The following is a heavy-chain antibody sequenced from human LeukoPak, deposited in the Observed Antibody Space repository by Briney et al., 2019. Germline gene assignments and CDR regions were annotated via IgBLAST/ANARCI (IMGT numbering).Heavy chain of an antibody. Sequence: PSETLSLTCTVSGGSISSYYWSWIRQPAGKGLEWIGRNYPSGSTNYNPSLKSRVTMSVDTSKNQFSLKLTSVTAADTAVYYCARELVAATPTYYYYYMDVWGKGTTVTVSS. CDR1: GGSISSYY. CDR3: ARELVAATPTYYYYYMDV. J-gene: IGHJ6*03. D-gene: IGHD2-15*01. CDR2: NYPSGST. V-gene: IGHV4-4*07.